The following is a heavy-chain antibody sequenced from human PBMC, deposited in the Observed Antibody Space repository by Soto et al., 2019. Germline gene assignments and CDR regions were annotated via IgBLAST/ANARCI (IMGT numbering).Heavy chain of an antibody. V-gene: IGHV1-69*06. J-gene: IGHJ6*02. CDR1: GGTFSSYA. Sequence: QVQLVQSGAEVKKPGSSVKVSCKASGGTFSSYAISWVRQAPGQGLEWMGGITPIFGTANYAQKFQGRGTITADKSTSTAYMELSSLRSEDTAVYYCALPGYCSSASCLDYYGMDVWGQGTTVTVSS. D-gene: IGHD2-2*01. CDR3: ALPGYCSSASCLDYYGMDV. CDR2: ITPIFGTA.